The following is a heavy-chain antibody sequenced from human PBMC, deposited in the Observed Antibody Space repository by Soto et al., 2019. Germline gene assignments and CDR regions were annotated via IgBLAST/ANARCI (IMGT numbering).Heavy chain of an antibody. V-gene: IGHV4-61*08. J-gene: IGHJ3*02. Sequence: PSETLSLTCTVSGGSISSGDYYWSWIRQPPGKGLEWIGYIYYSGDTNYNPSLKSRVTISVDTSKNQFSLKLTSVTAADTAMYYCARRGFYMLTFGVGDANAFDIWGQGTMVTVSS. CDR2: IYYSGDT. CDR3: ARRGFYMLTFGVGDANAFDI. CDR1: GGSISSGDYY. D-gene: IGHD3-16*01.